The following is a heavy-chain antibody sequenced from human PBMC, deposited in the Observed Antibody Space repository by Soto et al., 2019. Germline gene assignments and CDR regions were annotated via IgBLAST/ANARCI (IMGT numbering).Heavy chain of an antibody. CDR2: IIPLFGTT. D-gene: IGHD3-16*01. CDR1: GGTFSNYA. J-gene: IGHJ5*02. Sequence: SVKVSCKASGGTFSNYAISWVRRAPGQGLEWVGEIIPLFGTTNSAQKFQGRVAFSADTSTNTASMELSSLGSEDTAVYFCARKVRLGAFPLNYFDPWGQGTLVTVSS. CDR3: ARKVRLGAFPLNYFDP. V-gene: IGHV1-69*06.